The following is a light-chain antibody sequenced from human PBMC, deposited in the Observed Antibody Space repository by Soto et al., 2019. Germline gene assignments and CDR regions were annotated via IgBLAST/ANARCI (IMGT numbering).Light chain of an antibody. CDR3: QQYGSSPPWT. V-gene: IGKV3-20*01. Sequence: EIVLTQSPGTLSLSPGERATLSCRASQTVGSSFLAWFQHKPGQAPRLLIYGASSRATGIPDRFSGSGSGTDFTLTISRLEPEDFAVYYCQQYGSSPPWTFGRGTKVDIK. CDR1: QTVGSSF. CDR2: GAS. J-gene: IGKJ1*01.